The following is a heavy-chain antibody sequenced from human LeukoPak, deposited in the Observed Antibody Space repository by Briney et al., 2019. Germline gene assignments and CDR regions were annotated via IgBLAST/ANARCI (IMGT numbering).Heavy chain of an antibody. V-gene: IGHV3-21*01. CDR3: ARPPRTGSRYQLLPNYYMDV. Sequence: KSGGSLRLSCAASGFTFSSYSRNWVRQAPGKGLEWVASISSSSSYIYYADSVKGRFTISRDNAKDSLYLQMNSLRAEDTAVYYCARPPRTGSRYQLLPNYYMDVWGKGTTVTVSS. J-gene: IGHJ6*03. CDR2: ISSSSSYI. CDR1: GFTFSSYS. D-gene: IGHD2-2*01.